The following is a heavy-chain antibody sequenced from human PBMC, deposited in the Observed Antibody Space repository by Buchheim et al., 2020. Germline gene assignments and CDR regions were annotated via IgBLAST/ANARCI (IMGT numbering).Heavy chain of an antibody. J-gene: IGHJ6*02. CDR1: GFTFSSYS. D-gene: IGHD3-10*01. CDR2: ISSSSSTI. V-gene: IGHV3-48*01. Sequence: EVQLVESGGGLVQPGGSLRLSCAASGFTFSSYSMNWVRPAPGKGLGWVSYISSSSSTIYYADSVKGRFTISRDNAKNSLYLQMNSLRAEDTAVYYCARDGRDYYGSGSYPDTYYYDYGLDVWGQGT. CDR3: ARDGRDYYGSGSYPDTYYYDYGLDV.